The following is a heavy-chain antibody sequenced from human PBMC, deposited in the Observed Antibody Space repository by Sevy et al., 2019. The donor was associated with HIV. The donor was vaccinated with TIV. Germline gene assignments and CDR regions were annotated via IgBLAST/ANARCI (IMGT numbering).Heavy chain of an antibody. J-gene: IGHJ4*02. D-gene: IGHD3-22*01. V-gene: IGHV3-30-3*01. CDR2: ISYDGSNK. Sequence: GGSLRLSCAASGFTFSSYAMHWVRQAPGKGLEWVAVISYDGSNKYYADSVKGRFTISRDNSKNKLYLQMNSLRAEDTAVYYCWYYYDSSGYQAYFDYWGQGTLVTVSS. CDR3: WYYYDSSGYQAYFDY. CDR1: GFTFSSYA.